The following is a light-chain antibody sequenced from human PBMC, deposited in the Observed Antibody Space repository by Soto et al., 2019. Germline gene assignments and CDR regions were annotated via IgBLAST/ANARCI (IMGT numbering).Light chain of an antibody. Sequence: QSVLTQPPSASGTTGQRVTISCSGSSSNIGSNYVYWYQKLPGTAPKLLIYRNNQRPSGVHDRFSGSKAGTSASLAISGLRSEDAADYYCAAWDDSLSGVVFGGGTKLTVL. CDR1: SSNIGSNY. CDR3: AAWDDSLSGVV. J-gene: IGLJ2*01. V-gene: IGLV1-47*01. CDR2: RNN.